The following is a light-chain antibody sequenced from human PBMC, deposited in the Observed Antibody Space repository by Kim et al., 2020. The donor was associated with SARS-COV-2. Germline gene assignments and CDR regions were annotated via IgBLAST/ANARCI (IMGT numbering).Light chain of an antibody. J-gene: IGKJ4*02. CDR1: PSVTVRH. V-gene: IGKV3-20*01. CDR3: RQYGNRPPT. Sequence: SPGERATPSCSASPSVTVRHLACYQQETGQAPSLLRYGAASRATSIPDSFSGSGCGTDFNLTISSLEPEDFAVYYCRQYGNRPPTFGGGTKVDIK. CDR2: GAA.